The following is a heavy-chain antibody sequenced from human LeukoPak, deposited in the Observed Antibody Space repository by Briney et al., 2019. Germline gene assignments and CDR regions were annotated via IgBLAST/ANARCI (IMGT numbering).Heavy chain of an antibody. J-gene: IGHJ4*02. D-gene: IGHD4-23*01. CDR3: ARNGGNSDYDY. Sequence: PSETLSLTCAVSGGSISSSNWWSWVRQPPGKGLEWIGEISHSGNTNYNPSLKSRVTISVDKSKNQFFLKLNSVTAADTAVYYCARNGGNSDYDYWGQGTLVTVSA. V-gene: IGHV4-4*02. CDR2: ISHSGNT. CDR1: GGSISSSNW.